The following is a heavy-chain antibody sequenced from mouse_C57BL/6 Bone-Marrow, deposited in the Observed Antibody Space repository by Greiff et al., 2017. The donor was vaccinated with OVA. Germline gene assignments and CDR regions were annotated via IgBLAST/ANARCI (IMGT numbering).Heavy chain of an antibody. V-gene: IGHV5-6*01. CDR3: ARMTS. Sequence: EVMLVESGGDLVKPGGSLKLSCAASGFTFSSSGMSWVRQTPDKRLEWVATISSGGSYTYYPDSVKGRFTISRDNAKNTLYLQMSSLKSEDTAMYYCARMTSWGQGTLVTVSA. CDR1: GFTFSSSG. J-gene: IGHJ3*01. CDR2: ISSGGSYT.